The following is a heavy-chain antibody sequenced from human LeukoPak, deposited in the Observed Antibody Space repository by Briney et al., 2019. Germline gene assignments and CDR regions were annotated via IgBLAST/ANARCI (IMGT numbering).Heavy chain of an antibody. J-gene: IGHJ3*02. V-gene: IGHV4-59*01. D-gene: IGHD3-22*01. CDR1: GGSISSYY. Sequence: MPSETLSLTCTVSGGSISSYYWSWIRQPPGKGLEWIGYIYYSGSTNYNPSLKSRVTISVDTSKNQFSLKLSSVTAADTAVYYCARDRYYDSYDAFDIWGRRTMVTVSS. CDR3: ARDRYYDSYDAFDI. CDR2: IYYSGST.